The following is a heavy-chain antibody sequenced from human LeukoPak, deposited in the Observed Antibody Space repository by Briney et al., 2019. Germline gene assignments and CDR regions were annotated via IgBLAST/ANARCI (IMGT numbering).Heavy chain of an antibody. Sequence: PSETLSLTCAVYGGSFNGYYWSWIRQPPGKGLEWIGEINNRGSTNYNPSLKSRVTISVDTPKNQFSLKLSSVTAADTAVYYCARSNVVVRQSIDYWSRGILVTVSS. D-gene: IGHD3-16*02. CDR3: ARSNVVVRQSIDY. J-gene: IGHJ4*02. CDR1: GGSFNGYY. V-gene: IGHV4-34*01. CDR2: INNRGST.